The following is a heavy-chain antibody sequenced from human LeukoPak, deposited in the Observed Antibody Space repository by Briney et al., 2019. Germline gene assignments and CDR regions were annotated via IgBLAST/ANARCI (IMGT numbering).Heavy chain of an antibody. J-gene: IGHJ4*02. CDR2: IIPIFGTA. D-gene: IGHD6-19*01. Sequence: ASVKVSCKASGGTFSSYAISWVRQAPGQGLEWMGGIIPIFGTANYAQKFQGRVTITADESTSTAYMELSGLRSEDTAVYYCARAQAIAVAGGGHFDYWGQGTLVTVSS. CDR1: GGTFSSYA. CDR3: ARAQAIAVAGGGHFDY. V-gene: IGHV1-69*01.